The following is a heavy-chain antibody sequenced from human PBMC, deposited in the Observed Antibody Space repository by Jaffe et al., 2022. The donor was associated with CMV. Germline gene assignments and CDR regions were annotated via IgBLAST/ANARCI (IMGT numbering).Heavy chain of an antibody. Sequence: EVQLVQSGAEVKKPGESLKISCKGSGYSFTSYWIGWVRQMPGKGLEWMGIIYPGDSDTRYSPSFQGQVTISADKSISTAYLQWSSLKASDTAMYYCARRSSSWYSNWYFDLWGRGTLVTVSS. D-gene: IGHD6-13*01. CDR2: IYPGDSDT. J-gene: IGHJ2*01. CDR3: ARRSSSWYSNWYFDL. CDR1: GYSFTSYW. V-gene: IGHV5-51*01.